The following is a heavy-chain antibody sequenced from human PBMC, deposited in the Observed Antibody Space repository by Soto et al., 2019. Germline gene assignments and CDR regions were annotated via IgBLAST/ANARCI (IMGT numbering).Heavy chain of an antibody. CDR1: GFTFSSYG. J-gene: IGHJ5*02. V-gene: IGHV3-30*18. CDR3: AKDQEWLPFDP. CDR2: ISYDGSNK. D-gene: IGHD6-19*01. Sequence: QVQLVESGGGVVQPGRSLRLSCAASGFTFSSYGMHWVRQAPGKGLEWVAVISYDGSNKYYADSVKGRFTISRDNSKNTLYLQMNSLRAEDTAVYYCAKDQEWLPFDPWGQGTLVTVPS.